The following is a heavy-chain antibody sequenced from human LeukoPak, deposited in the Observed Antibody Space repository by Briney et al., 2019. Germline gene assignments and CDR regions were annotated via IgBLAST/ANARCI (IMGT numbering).Heavy chain of an antibody. CDR2: ISTHGGST. CDR3: ARGGRFCSSSSGHTAFDY. J-gene: IGHJ4*02. V-gene: IGHV3-64*01. Sequence: PGGSLRLSCAASGFTVSSNYMSWVRQAPGKGLEYVSAISTHGGSTYYANSVKGRFTISRDNSKNTLFLQMGSLRAEDMAVYYCARGGRFCSSSSGHTAFDYWGQGTLVTVSS. D-gene: IGHD2-2*01. CDR1: GFTVSSNY.